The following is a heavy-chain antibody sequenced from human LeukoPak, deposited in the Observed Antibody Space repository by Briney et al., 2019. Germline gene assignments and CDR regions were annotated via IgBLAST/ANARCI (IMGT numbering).Heavy chain of an antibody. D-gene: IGHD3-22*01. CDR2: IYYSGIT. Sequence: SQTLSLTCPVSGGSISSGGYYWSWIRQHPGKGLEWIGYIYYSGITYYNPSLKSRVTISIDTSKNQFSLKLSSVTAADTAVYYCARTDSSGYSGDYWGQGTLVTVSS. J-gene: IGHJ4*02. CDR3: ARTDSSGYSGDY. V-gene: IGHV4-31*03. CDR1: GGSISSGGYY.